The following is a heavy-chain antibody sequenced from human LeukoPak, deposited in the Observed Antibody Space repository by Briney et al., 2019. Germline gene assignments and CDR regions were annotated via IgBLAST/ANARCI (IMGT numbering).Heavy chain of an antibody. CDR2: VSGYNGHT. CDR1: GYTRTTYG. CDR3: ATGSITMIRGVIYFYHGLDV. Sequence: ASGKLSCKASGYTRTTYGINWVRQAPGQGLEWMGWVSGYNGHTEYQQKFQGRVTMTTDTSTTTAYLALRSLRPDDTAVYYCATGSITMIRGVIYFYHGLDVWGQGTTVTVSS. J-gene: IGHJ6*02. D-gene: IGHD3-10*01. V-gene: IGHV1-18*01.